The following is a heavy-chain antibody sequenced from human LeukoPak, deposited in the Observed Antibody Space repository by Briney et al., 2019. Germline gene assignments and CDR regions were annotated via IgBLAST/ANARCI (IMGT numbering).Heavy chain of an antibody. J-gene: IGHJ5*02. D-gene: IGHD3-9*01. Sequence: GGSLRLSCAASGFTFDDYAMHWVRQAPGKGLEWVSLISEDGGSTYYADYVKGRFTISRDNSKNSLYLQMNSLRTEDTALYYCAKDQAYYDILTGYYQHHNWFDPWGQGTLVTVSS. CDR1: GFTFDDYA. CDR3: AKDQAYYDILTGYYQHHNWFDP. V-gene: IGHV3-43*02. CDR2: ISEDGGST.